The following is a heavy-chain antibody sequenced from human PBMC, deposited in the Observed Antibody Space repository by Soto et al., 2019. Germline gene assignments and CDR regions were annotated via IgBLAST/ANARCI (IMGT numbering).Heavy chain of an antibody. Sequence: EVQLVESGGGLVQPGGSLRLSCAASGFTVSSNYMSWVRQAPGKGLEWVSVIYSGGSTYYADSVKGRFTISRDNSKNTLYLQMKSLRAEDTAVYYCASPYSGSYYAEDAFDIWGQGTMVTVSS. CDR1: GFTVSSNY. J-gene: IGHJ3*02. D-gene: IGHD1-26*01. V-gene: IGHV3-66*01. CDR3: ASPYSGSYYAEDAFDI. CDR2: IYSGGST.